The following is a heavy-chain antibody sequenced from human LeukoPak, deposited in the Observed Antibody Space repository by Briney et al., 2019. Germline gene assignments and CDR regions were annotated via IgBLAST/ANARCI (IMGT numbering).Heavy chain of an antibody. V-gene: IGHV1-2*04. CDR2: INPNNGGT. CDR3: ARGGPVGATTLAYYQYYAMDV. CDR1: GYAFTANY. J-gene: IGHJ6*02. Sequence: ASVKVSCMTSGYAFTANYIHWVRQAPGQGLEWMGWINPNNGGTRCAQKFQGWVTTTRDRSINTVYMEFSGLKSDDTATYFCARGGPVGATTLAYYQYYAMDVWGQGTTVTVSS. D-gene: IGHD1-26*01.